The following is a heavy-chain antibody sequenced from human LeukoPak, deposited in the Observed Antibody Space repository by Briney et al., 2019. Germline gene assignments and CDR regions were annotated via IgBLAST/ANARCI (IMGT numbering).Heavy chain of an antibody. CDR2: IKQDGSEK. CDR3: ARASDPWLQLT. V-gene: IGHV3-7*05. J-gene: IGHJ1*01. CDR1: GFTFSNYW. Sequence: GGSLRLSCAASGFTFSNYWMIWVRQAPGKGLEWVGNIKQDGSEKRYADSVRGRFTISRDNAQTSLYLQMNSLRAEDTAVYYCARASDPWLQLTWGEGTLVTVSS. D-gene: IGHD5-24*01.